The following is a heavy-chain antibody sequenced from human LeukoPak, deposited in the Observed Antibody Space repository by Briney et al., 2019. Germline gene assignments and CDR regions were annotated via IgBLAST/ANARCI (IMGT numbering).Heavy chain of an antibody. V-gene: IGHV4-39*07. Sequence: SETLSLTCTVSGGSISSSSYYWGWLRQPPGKGLEWIRSIYYSGSTYYNPSLKSRVTISVDTSKNQFSLKLSSVTAADTAVYYCARPLSYYYDSSGYPWGWFDPWGQGTLVTVSS. D-gene: IGHD3-22*01. J-gene: IGHJ5*02. CDR1: GGSISSSSYY. CDR3: ARPLSYYYDSSGYPWGWFDP. CDR2: IYYSGST.